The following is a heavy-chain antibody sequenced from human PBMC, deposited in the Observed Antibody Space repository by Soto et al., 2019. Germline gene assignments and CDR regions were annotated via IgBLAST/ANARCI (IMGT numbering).Heavy chain of an antibody. CDR2: ISSSGSTI. V-gene: IGHV3-11*01. CDR1: GFTFSDYY. CDR3: ARVPPTLLTPIEIDYMDV. Sequence: QVQLVESGGGLVKPGGALRLSCAASGFTFSDYYMSWIRQAPGKGLEWVSYISSSGSTIYYADSVKGRFTISRDNAKNSLYLQMNSMRADDTAVYYCARVPPTLLTPIEIDYMDVWGKGTTVTVSS. D-gene: IGHD3-9*01. J-gene: IGHJ6*03.